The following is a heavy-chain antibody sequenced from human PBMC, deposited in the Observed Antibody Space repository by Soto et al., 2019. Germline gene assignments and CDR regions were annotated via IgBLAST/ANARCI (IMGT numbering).Heavy chain of an antibody. CDR1: GGTFSSYA. J-gene: IGHJ6*02. D-gene: IGHD3-22*01. V-gene: IGHV1-69*13. CDR2: IIPIFGTA. CDR3: ARDFNYYDSSGYYSDYYYYGMDV. Sequence: SVKVSCKASGGTFSSYAISWVRQAPGQGLEWMGGIIPIFGTANYAQKLQGRVTITADESTSTAYMELSSLRSEDTAVYYCARDFNYYDSSGYYSDYYYYGMDVWGQGTTVTVSS.